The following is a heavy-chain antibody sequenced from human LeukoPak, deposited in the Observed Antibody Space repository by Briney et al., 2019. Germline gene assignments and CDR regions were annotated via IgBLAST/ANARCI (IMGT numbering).Heavy chain of an antibody. Sequence: SETLSLTCTVSGGSVSSGSYYWSWIRQPPGKGLEWIGYIYYGGSANYNPSLKSRVTISVDTSKNQFSLKLSSVTAADTAVYYCARVYGDYAEDWFDPWGQGTLVTVSS. D-gene: IGHD4-17*01. J-gene: IGHJ5*02. CDR1: GGSVSSGSYY. CDR3: ARVYGDYAEDWFDP. V-gene: IGHV4-61*01. CDR2: IYYGGSA.